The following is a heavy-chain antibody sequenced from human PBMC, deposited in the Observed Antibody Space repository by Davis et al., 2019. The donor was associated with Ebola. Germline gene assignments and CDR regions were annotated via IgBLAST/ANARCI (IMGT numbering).Heavy chain of an antibody. J-gene: IGHJ3*02. CDR3: ARAIKHCSSTSCSIAFDI. V-gene: IGHV4-59*12. CDR2: IYYSGRT. Sequence: SEPLSLTCTVPGGSISNYYWSWIRQPPGKGLEWIGYIYYSGRTNYNPSLKSRVTISVDTSKNQFSLKLSSVTAADTAVYYCARAIKHCSSTSCSIAFDIWGQGTMVTVSS. CDR1: GGSISNYY. D-gene: IGHD2-2*01.